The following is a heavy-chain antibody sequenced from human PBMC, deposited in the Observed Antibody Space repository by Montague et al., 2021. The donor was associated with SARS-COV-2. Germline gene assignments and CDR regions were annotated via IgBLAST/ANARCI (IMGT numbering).Heavy chain of an antibody. CDR2: VSYRGSN. V-gene: IGHV4-59*01. D-gene: IGHD3-10*01. Sequence: SETLSLTCAVSGGSIGGYHWSRLGQHTAEVLARCGHVSYRGSNNYSPSFKSRVTITIDTAKNQFSLKMSSVTAADTAVYYCARSLDPSGTYYLPYWGQGTPVTVSS. CDR1: GGSIGGYH. CDR3: ARSLDPSGTYYLPY. J-gene: IGHJ4*02.